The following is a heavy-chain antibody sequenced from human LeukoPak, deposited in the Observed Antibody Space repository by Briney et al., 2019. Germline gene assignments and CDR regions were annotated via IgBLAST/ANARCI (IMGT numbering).Heavy chain of an antibody. CDR2: VYYSAGT. V-gene: IGHV4-59*01. CDR3: ARGIMTTAPTFDY. Sequence: PPETPSLSRTVSGGSINGYYWSWIWQPPGKGLEWIGYVYYSAGTNYRPSLRSRVTISVDTSRKQFSLRLSSVTAAETAVYYCARGIMTTAPTFDYGGE. J-gene: IGHJ4*02. D-gene: IGHD4-11*01. CDR1: GGSINGYY.